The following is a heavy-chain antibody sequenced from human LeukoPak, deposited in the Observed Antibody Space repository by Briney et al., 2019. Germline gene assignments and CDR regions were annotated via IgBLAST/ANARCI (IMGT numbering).Heavy chain of an antibody. CDR2: ISSSSSTI. Sequence: GGSLRLSCAASGFTFSSYSMNWVRQAPGKGLEWVSYISSSSSTIYYADSVKGRFTISRDNAKNSLYLQMNSLRAEDTAVYYCAIDRRDCGGDCHLYFGYWGQGTLVTVSS. V-gene: IGHV3-48*01. CDR3: AIDRRDCGGDCHLYFGY. D-gene: IGHD2-21*01. J-gene: IGHJ4*02. CDR1: GFTFSSYS.